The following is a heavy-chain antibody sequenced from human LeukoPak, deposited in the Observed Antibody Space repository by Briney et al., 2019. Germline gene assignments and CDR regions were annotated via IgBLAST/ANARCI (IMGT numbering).Heavy chain of an antibody. CDR3: AKSSGMVIHNWFDS. Sequence: SETLSLTCIVSGGSIRRSAYYWGWIRQPPGKGLEWIGSIYYGGSTYYNPSLKSRVTISIDTSKNQFSLNLTSVTAAASGVYYCAKSSGMVIHNWFDSWGQGTLVTVSS. D-gene: IGHD3-3*01. CDR2: IYYGGST. V-gene: IGHV4-39*01. CDR1: GGSIRRSAYY. J-gene: IGHJ5*01.